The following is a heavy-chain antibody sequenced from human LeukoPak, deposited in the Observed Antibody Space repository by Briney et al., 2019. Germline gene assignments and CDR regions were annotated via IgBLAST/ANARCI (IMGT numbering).Heavy chain of an antibody. CDR2: IIPILGIA. J-gene: IGHJ3*02. CDR3: ARVHDYVHAFDI. CDR1: GGTFSSYA. Sequence: ASVKVSCKASGGTFSSYAISWVRQAPGQGLEWMGRIIPILGIANYAQKFQGRVTITADKSTSTAYMELSSLRSEDTAVYYCARVHDYVHAFDIWGQGTMVTVSS. D-gene: IGHD4-17*01. V-gene: IGHV1-69*04.